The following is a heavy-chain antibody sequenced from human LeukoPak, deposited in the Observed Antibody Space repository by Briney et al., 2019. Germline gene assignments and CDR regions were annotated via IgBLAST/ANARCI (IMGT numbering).Heavy chain of an antibody. CDR1: GGTFSSYA. CDR3: ARVEYSSSSLLVDY. CDR2: IIPIFGTA. J-gene: IGHJ4*02. V-gene: IGHV1-69*13. Sequence: SVKVSCKASGGTFSSYAISWVRQAPGQGLEWMGGIIPIFGTANYAQKFQGRVTITADESTSTAYMELGSLRSEDTAVYYCARVEYSSSSLLVDYWGQGTLVTVSS. D-gene: IGHD6-6*01.